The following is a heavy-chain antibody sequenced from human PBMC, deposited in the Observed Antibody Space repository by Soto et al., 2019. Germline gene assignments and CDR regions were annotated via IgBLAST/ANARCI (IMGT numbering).Heavy chain of an antibody. CDR2: IYPGDSDT. CDR1: GYSFTSYW. D-gene: IGHD3-3*01. CDR3: ATNYDFWSGYYYFDY. J-gene: IGHJ4*02. Sequence: GEALKLSCKGSGYSFTSYWIGWVRQMPGKGLEWMGIIYPGDSDTRYSPSFQGQVTISADKSISTAYLQWSSLKASDTAMYYCATNYDFWSGYYYFDYWGQGTLVTVPQ. V-gene: IGHV5-51*01.